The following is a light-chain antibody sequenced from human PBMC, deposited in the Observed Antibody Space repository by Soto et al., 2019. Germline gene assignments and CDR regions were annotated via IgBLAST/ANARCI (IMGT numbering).Light chain of an antibody. CDR1: QRVSSH. CDR3: QQYGSSLT. CDR2: GAS. J-gene: IGKJ4*01. Sequence: ETVMTQSPVTLSVSPGDTATLSCRASQRVSSHLAWYQQKPGQAPRLLIYGASNRATGIPDRFSGSGSGTDFTLTISRLEPEDFAVYYCQQYGSSLTFGGGTKVDIK. V-gene: IGKV3-20*01.